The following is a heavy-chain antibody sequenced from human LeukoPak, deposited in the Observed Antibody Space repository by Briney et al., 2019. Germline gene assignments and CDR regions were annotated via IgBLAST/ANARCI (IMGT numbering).Heavy chain of an antibody. D-gene: IGHD1-1*01. CDR3: ATTRAPSNGRVLYYMDV. J-gene: IGHJ6*03. V-gene: IGHV3-21*01. Sequence: PGGSLRPSCAASGFTFSSYSMIWVRQAPGKGLEWVSSIISSSSHMYYADSVKGRFTISRDNAKNSLYLQMDSLRAEDTAVYYCATTRAPSNGRVLYYMDVWGKGTTVTVSS. CDR1: GFTFSSYS. CDR2: IISSSSHM.